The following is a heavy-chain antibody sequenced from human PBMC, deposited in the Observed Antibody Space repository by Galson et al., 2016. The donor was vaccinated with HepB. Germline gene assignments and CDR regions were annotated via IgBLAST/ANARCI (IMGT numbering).Heavy chain of an antibody. V-gene: IGHV3-23*01. J-gene: IGHJ4*02. CDR1: GFSFSNSG. D-gene: IGHD3-16*01. CDR3: GKHGGFDY. CDR2: ITRSGDAT. Sequence: SLRLSCAASGFSFSNSGMSWVRQAPGRGLEWVSGITRSGDATQYADFVKGRFTISRDNSKNTIYLYMNNLTAGDTAIYYCGKHGGFDYWGQGALVTVSS.